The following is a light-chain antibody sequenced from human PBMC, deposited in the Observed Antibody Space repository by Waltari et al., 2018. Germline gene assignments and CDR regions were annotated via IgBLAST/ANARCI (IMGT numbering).Light chain of an antibody. CDR3: QQSHSFPWT. V-gene: IGKV1-12*01. CDR2: TAS. J-gene: IGKJ1*01. CDR1: QGIGTW. Sequence: DIQMTQSPSSVSASVGNRVTITCRPSQGIGTWLAWYQQKPGKAPRLLIYTASGLRDGVPSRFSGSGSGTDFTLTINSLQPEDFAIYYCQQSHSFPWTFGQGTRVDIK.